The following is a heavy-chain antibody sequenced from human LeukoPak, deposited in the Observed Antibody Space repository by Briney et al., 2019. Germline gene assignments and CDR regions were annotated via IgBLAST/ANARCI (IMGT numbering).Heavy chain of an antibody. J-gene: IGHJ6*03. V-gene: IGHV1-69*13. Sequence: GAAVKVSCKASGCTFSSYAISWVRQAPVQGLEWMGGIIPIFGTANYAQKFQGRVTITADESTSTAYMELSSLRPEDTAVYYCARVPVGATEYYYYYYYMDVWGKGTTVTISS. CDR3: ARVPVGATEYYYYYYYMDV. CDR1: GCTFSSYA. D-gene: IGHD1-26*01. CDR2: IIPIFGTA.